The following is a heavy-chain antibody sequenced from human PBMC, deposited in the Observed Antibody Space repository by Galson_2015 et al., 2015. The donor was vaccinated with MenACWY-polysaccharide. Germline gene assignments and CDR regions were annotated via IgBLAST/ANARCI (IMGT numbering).Heavy chain of an antibody. CDR3: ARGAPAQGRRLQEEDFGF. CDR1: GYTFTSYY. J-gene: IGHJ4*02. Sequence: SVKVSCKASGYTFTSYYMHWVRQAPGQELEWMGIINPSNGDTRHAQKFQGRVTMTRDTSTSTVYMELSSLRSEDTAVYYCARGAPAQGRRLQEEDFGFWGQGTLVTISS. V-gene: IGHV1-46*01. CDR2: INPSNGDT. D-gene: IGHD5-24*01.